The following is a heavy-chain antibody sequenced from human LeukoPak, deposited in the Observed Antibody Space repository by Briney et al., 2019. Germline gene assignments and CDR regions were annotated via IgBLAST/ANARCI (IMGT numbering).Heavy chain of an antibody. D-gene: IGHD3-9*01. J-gene: IGHJ4*02. CDR1: GGSISSYY. CDR3: ARNILTGSSSLDY. CDR2: IYYTGST. V-gene: IGHV4-59*08. Sequence: SETLSLTCTVSGGSISSYYWSWIRQPPGEGLEWIGYIYYTGSTNYNPSLKSRVTISVDTSKNQFSLKLSSVTAADTAVCYCARNILTGSSSLDYWGQGTLVTVSS.